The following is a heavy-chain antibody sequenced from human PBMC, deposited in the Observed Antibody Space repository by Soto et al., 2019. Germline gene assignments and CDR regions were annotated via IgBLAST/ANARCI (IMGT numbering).Heavy chain of an antibody. V-gene: IGHV3-72*01. D-gene: IGHD3-10*01. J-gene: IGHJ4*02. CDR1: GFTFSDHY. CDR2: TRNKANSYTT. Sequence: PGGSLRLSCAASGFTFSDHYMDWVRQAPGKGLEWVGRTRNKANSYTTEYAASVKGRFTISRDDSKNSLYLQMNSLKTEDTAVYYCARDEGSGSYDYWGQGTLVTVSS. CDR3: ARDEGSGSYDY.